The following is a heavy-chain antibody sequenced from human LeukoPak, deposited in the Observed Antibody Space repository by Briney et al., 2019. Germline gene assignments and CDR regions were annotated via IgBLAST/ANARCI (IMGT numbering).Heavy chain of an antibody. J-gene: IGHJ4*02. D-gene: IGHD4-17*01. CDR2: ITSSGSTT. V-gene: IGHV3-11*01. CDR1: GFTFSDHY. Sequence: GGSLRLSCVASGFTFSDHYMSWFRLSPGKGLEWLSYITSSGSTTGYADSVKGRFTISRDNAKNSMFLQMNSLRPEDTAVYYCARDPDYGDPEWGQGTLVTVSS. CDR3: ARDPDYGDPE.